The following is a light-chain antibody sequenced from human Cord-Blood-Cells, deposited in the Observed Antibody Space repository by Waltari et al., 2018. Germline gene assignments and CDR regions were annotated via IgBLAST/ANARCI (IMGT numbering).Light chain of an antibody. CDR3: CSYAGSYTV. V-gene: IGLV2-11*01. CDR1: SSDVGGYNY. J-gene: IGLJ3*02. CDR2: DVS. Sequence: QSALTQPRSVSGSPGQSVTISCTGTSSDVGGYNYVSWYQQHPGQAPKLMIYDVSKRPSVVPDRFSGSKSGNTASLTISGLQAEDEADYYCCSYAGSYTVFGGGTKLTVL.